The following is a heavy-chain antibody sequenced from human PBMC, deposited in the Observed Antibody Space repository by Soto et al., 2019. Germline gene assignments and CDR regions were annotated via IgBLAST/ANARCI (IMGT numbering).Heavy chain of an antibody. CDR2: INAGNGNT. J-gene: IGHJ3*02. CDR3: ARGSSYYDSSGYYTGAFDI. D-gene: IGHD3-22*01. V-gene: IGHV1-3*01. Sequence: ASVKVSCKASGYTFTRYTMHWVRQAPGQRLEWMGWINAGNGNTKYSQKFQGRVTITRDTSASTAYMELSSLRSEDTAVYYCARGSSYYDSSGYYTGAFDIWGQGTMVTVSS. CDR1: GYTFTRYT.